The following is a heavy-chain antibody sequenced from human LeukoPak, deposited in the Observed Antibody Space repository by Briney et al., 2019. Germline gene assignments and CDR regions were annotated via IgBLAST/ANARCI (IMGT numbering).Heavy chain of an antibody. CDR2: IRKDGGDK. D-gene: IGHD3-10*02. J-gene: IGHJ4*02. CDR3: VRDRDYYVLEL. Sequence: AGGSLRLSCAASGFTFNGYWMTWVRQAPGKGLEWVANIRKDGGDKQYVDSVKGRFTISRDNAKNSLYLQKNSLRAEDTAVYYCVRDRDYYVLELWGEGTLVTVSS. V-gene: IGHV3-7*01. CDR1: GFTFNGYW.